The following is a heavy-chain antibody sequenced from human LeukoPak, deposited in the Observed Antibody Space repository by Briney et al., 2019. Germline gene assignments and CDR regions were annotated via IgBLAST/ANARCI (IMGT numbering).Heavy chain of an antibody. CDR2: ISSSGSTI. J-gene: IGHJ3*02. Sequence: PGGSLRLSCAASGFTFSSYEMNWVRQAPGKGLEWVSYISSSGSTIYYADSVKGRFTISRDNAKNSLYLQMNSLRAEDTAVYYCARETSSSWYGNDAFDIWGQGTMVTVSS. CDR3: ARETSSSWYGNDAFDI. CDR1: GFTFSSYE. D-gene: IGHD6-13*01. V-gene: IGHV3-48*03.